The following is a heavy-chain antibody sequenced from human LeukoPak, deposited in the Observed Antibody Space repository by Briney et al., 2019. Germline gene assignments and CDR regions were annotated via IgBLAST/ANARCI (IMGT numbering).Heavy chain of an antibody. CDR2: IYSTAYT. CDR1: GDSISSSSDY. V-gene: IGHV4-39*01. J-gene: IGHJ5*01. Sequence: PSETLSLTCTVSGDSISSSSDYWGWIRQPPGKGLEWIGSIYSTAYTYYNPSFKSRVTMSVDTSKNQFSLKLSSVTAADTAMYYCARHVVSGWSGYFDFWGQGTLVTVSS. D-gene: IGHD3-3*01. CDR3: ARHVVSGWSGYFDF.